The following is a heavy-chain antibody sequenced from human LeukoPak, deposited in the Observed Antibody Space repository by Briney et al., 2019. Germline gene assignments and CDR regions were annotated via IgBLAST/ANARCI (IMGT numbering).Heavy chain of an antibody. CDR3: AKEGHGVFDI. V-gene: IGHV3-30*18. D-gene: IGHD3-10*01. CDR2: ISYDGSNK. CDR1: GFTFSSYG. Sequence: GRSLRLSCAASGFTFSSYGMHWVRQAPGKGLEWVAVISYDGSNKYYADSVKGRFTISRDNSKNTLYLQMNSLRAEDTAVYYCAKEGHGVFDIWGQGTMVTVSS. J-gene: IGHJ3*02.